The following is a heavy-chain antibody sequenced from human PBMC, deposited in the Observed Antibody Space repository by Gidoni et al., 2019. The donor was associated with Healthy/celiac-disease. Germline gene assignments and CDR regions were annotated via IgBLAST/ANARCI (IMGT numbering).Heavy chain of an antibody. V-gene: IGHV4-34*01. CDR3: ATDQTYYYDSSGRDAFDI. Sequence: QVQLQQWGAGLLKPAETLSLTCAVYGGSFSGYYWSWIRQPPGKGLEWIGEINHSGSTNYNPSLKSRDTISVDTSKNQFSLKLSSVAAADTAVYYCATDQTYYYDSSGRDAFDIWGQGTMVTVSS. CDR2: INHSGST. CDR1: GGSFSGYY. J-gene: IGHJ3*02. D-gene: IGHD3-22*01.